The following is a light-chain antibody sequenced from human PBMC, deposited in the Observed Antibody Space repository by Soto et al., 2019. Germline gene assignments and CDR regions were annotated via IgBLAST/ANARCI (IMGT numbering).Light chain of an antibody. CDR2: SAS. V-gene: IGKV1-27*01. Sequence: DIPMTQSPSSLSASVGDSVTITCRATQGISNYLAWYQQKPGKVPKLLIYSASTLRPGVPSRFSGSGSGTDFTLTINNLQPEDVATYYCQKCNSSPQTFGQGTKVEI. CDR3: QKCNSSPQT. J-gene: IGKJ1*01. CDR1: QGISNY.